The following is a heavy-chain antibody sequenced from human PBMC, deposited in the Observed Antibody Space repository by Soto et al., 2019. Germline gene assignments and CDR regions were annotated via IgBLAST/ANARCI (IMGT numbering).Heavy chain of an antibody. D-gene: IGHD6-13*01. V-gene: IGHV1-46*01. CDR2: ITPGGGIT. CDR1: GYTFTTYD. Sequence: QVQLVQSGAEVKKPGASVRVSCKASGYTFTTYDIHWVRQAPGLGLEWMGIITPGGGITSYAQKFMGRITMTRDTSTSTVYMELSSLRSEDTAMYYCAKVLSELVPRYFDTWGQGTLVTVSS. J-gene: IGHJ4*02. CDR3: AKVLSELVPRYFDT.